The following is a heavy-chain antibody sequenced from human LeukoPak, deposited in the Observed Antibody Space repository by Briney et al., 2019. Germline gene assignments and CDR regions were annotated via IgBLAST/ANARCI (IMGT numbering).Heavy chain of an antibody. V-gene: IGHV4-59*01. CDR2: IYYSGST. Sequence: SETLSLTCTVSGGSISSYYWSWIRQPPGKGLECIGYIYYSGSTNYNPSLKSRVTISVDTSKNQFSLKLSSVTAADTAVYYCAXXXXXXSGYSDYFVYWGQGTLVTVSS. CDR3: AXXXXXXSGYSDYFVY. D-gene: IGHD3-22*01. J-gene: IGHJ4*02. CDR1: GGSISSYY.